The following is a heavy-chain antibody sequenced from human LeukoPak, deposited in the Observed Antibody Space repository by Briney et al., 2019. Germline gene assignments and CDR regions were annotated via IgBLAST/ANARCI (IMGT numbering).Heavy chain of an antibody. CDR1: GGSISSSGYY. V-gene: IGHV4-39*07. Sequence: PSETLSLTCTVSGGSISSSGYYWGWIRQPPGKGLEWIGSIYYSGSTYYKPSLKSRVTISVDTSKNQFSLKLCSVIAADTAVYYCARATQDIVVVPAAIYYYYYMDVWGKGTTVTVSS. D-gene: IGHD2-2*02. J-gene: IGHJ6*03. CDR2: IYYSGST. CDR3: ARATQDIVVVPAAIYYYYYMDV.